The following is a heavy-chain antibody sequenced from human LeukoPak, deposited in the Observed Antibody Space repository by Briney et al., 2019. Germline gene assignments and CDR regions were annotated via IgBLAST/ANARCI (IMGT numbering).Heavy chain of an antibody. Sequence: GSLRLSCAASGFTFSSYAMSWVRQAPGKGLEWVSGISGSGGSTDYADSVKGRFTISRDNSKNTLYLQMNSLRAEDTAVYYCAGRGSGSYFDYWGQGTLVTVSS. V-gene: IGHV3-23*01. CDR3: AGRGSGSYFDY. D-gene: IGHD3-10*01. J-gene: IGHJ4*02. CDR1: GFTFSSYA. CDR2: ISGSGGST.